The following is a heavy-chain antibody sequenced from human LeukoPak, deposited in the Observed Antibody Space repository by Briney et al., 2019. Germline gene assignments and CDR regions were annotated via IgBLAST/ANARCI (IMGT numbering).Heavy chain of an antibody. CDR3: ARGVPGGHYYNDY. V-gene: IGHV1-18*01. CDR2: VSAYNGNT. J-gene: IGHJ4*02. CDR1: EYTFTSYG. Sequence: DSGNVSCKPSEYTFTSYGFSGVRQATGQGRECLRRVSAYNGNTNYAQKLQGRVTMTTDTSTSTAYLELRSLRSDETAVYYCARGVPGGHYYNDYWGQGTLVTVSS. D-gene: IGHD3-10*01.